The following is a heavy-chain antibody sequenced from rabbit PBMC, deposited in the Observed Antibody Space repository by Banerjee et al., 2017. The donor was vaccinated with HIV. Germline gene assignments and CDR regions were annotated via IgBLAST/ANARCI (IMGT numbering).Heavy chain of an antibody. Sequence: QSLEESWGGLVKPGGTLTLTCTASGIDFSSYSYMCWVRQAPGKGLEWIACIYTGDGGTYYASWAKGRFTVSKTSSTTVILQMTSLTAADTATYFCARAVYAGTSGYTYLNLWGPGTLVTVS. D-gene: IGHD8-1*01. J-gene: IGHJ4*01. CDR1: GIDFSSYSY. CDR2: IYTGDGGT. V-gene: IGHV1S40*01. CDR3: ARAVYAGTSGYTYLNL.